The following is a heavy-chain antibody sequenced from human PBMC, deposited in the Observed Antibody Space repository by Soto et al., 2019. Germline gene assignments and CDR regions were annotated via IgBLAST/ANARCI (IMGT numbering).Heavy chain of an antibody. CDR2: IYSGGST. Sequence: PGGSLRLSCVASGFTVSSNYMSWVRQAPGKGLEWVSVIYSGGSTYYADSVKGRFTISRDNSKNTLYLQMNSLRAEDTAVYYCARGEDYYGSGSSVCWGQGTLVTVSS. J-gene: IGHJ4*02. CDR1: GFTVSSNY. D-gene: IGHD3-10*01. V-gene: IGHV3-53*01. CDR3: ARGEDYYGSGSSVC.